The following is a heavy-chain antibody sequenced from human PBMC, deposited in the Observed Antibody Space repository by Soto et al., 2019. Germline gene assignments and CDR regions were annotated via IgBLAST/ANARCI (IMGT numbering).Heavy chain of an antibody. D-gene: IGHD2-2*01. V-gene: IGHV3-48*02. Sequence: GGSLRLSCAASGFTFSSFHMNWVRQAPGRGLEWVAYITSSSDTIYYSDTVKGRFTISRDNGKNSLFLQMNSLRDEDTAVYYCARKRADCISTSCYGGLYYYYYGMDVWGQGTTVTVSS. J-gene: IGHJ6*02. CDR2: ITSSSDTI. CDR3: ARKRADCISTSCYGGLYYYYYGMDV. CDR1: GFTFSSFH.